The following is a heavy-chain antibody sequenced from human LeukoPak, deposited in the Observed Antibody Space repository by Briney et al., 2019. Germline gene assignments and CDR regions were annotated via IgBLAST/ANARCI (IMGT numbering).Heavy chain of an antibody. CDR2: ISSSSSAI. Sequence: PGGSLRLSCAASGFTFSSYSMNWVRQAPGKGLEWISYISSSSSAIYYADSVKGRSTISRDNAKNSLYLQMSSLRDEDTAVYYCVRDHYYSFDYWGQGTLVTVSS. CDR3: VRDHYYSFDY. V-gene: IGHV3-48*02. J-gene: IGHJ4*02. CDR1: GFTFSSYS. D-gene: IGHD2/OR15-2a*01.